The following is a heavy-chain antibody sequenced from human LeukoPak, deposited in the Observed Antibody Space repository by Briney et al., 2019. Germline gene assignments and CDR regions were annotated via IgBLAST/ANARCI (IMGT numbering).Heavy chain of an antibody. CDR3: AKGGASVTRYVDY. CDR1: GFTFSSYS. Sequence: GGSLRLSCAASGFTFSSYSMNWVRQAPGKGLELVSSISSSSSYIYYADSVKGRFTISRDNAKNSLYLQMNRLRPEDTAVYYCAKGGASVTRYVDYWGQGTLVTVSS. V-gene: IGHV3-21*01. D-gene: IGHD4-17*01. CDR2: ISSSSSYI. J-gene: IGHJ4*02.